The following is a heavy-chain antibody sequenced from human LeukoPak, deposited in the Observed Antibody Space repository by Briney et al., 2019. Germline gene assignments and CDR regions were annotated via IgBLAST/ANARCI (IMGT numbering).Heavy chain of an antibody. V-gene: IGHV3-7*01. CDR3: PRDGSPPSGTDLDY. D-gene: IGHD3-10*01. CDR1: GFTFSSYW. J-gene: IGHJ4*02. Sequence: PAVTLRLSCAASGFTFSSYWMSWVPQAPGKGREWVANIKQDGSEKYYVDSGKGRFTISRDNAKNSLYLQMNSLRAEDTAVYYCPRDGSPPSGTDLDYWGQGTLVTVSS. CDR2: IKQDGSEK.